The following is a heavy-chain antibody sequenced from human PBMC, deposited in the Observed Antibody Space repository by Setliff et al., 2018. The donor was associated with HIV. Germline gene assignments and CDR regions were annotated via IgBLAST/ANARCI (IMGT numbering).Heavy chain of an antibody. V-gene: IGHV5-51*01. CDR2: IYPGDSDT. D-gene: IGHD2-8*01. CDR3: GRSGKSGELYAY. CDR1: GYSFTNYW. Sequence: GESLKISCKAFGYSFTNYWIGWVRQMPGKGLEWMGIIYPGDSDTRYSPSFQGQVTISVDKSIATAYLQWSSLKASDTAMYFCGRSGKSGELYAYWGQGTLVTVSS. J-gene: IGHJ4*02.